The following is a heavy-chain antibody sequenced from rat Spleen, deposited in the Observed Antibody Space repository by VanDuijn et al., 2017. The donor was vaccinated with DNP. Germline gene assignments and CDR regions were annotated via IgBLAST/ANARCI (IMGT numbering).Heavy chain of an antibody. J-gene: IGHJ2*01. CDR3: ARWSDYFDY. CDR1: DYSIPSSYR. CDR2: VNSAGTT. V-gene: IGHV3-3*01. Sequence: EVQLQESGPGLVKPSQSLSLTCSVTDYSIPSSYRWNWIRKFPGNKLEWMGSVNSAGTTNYNPSLKSRISITRDTSKNKFFLHLNSVTTEDTATYYCARWSDYFDYWGQGVMVTVSS. D-gene: IGHD4-2*01.